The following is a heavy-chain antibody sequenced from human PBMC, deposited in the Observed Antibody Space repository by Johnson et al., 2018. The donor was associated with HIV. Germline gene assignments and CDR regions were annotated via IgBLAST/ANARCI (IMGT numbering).Heavy chain of an antibody. D-gene: IGHD6-19*01. CDR2: INSDGSST. CDR1: GFTFSTYW. Sequence: VQLVESGGGLVQPGGSLTLSCAASGFTFSTYWMHWVRQAPGKGLVWVSRINSDGSSTSYADSVKGRFTISRDNGKNSLYLQMNSPRADDTAVYYCARDRIASLWLAPLDAFDIWGQGTMVTVSS. CDR3: ARDRIASLWLAPLDAFDI. V-gene: IGHV3-74*01. J-gene: IGHJ3*02.